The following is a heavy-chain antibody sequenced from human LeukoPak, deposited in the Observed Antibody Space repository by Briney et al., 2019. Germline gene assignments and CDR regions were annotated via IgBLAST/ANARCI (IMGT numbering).Heavy chain of an antibody. J-gene: IGHJ5*02. CDR3: ARDPNFHCSSTSCYRFNWFDP. D-gene: IGHD2-2*02. CDR2: ISAYNGNT. Sequence: ASVKVSCKASGYTFTSYGISWVRQAPGQGLEWMGWISAYNGNTNYAQKLQGRVTMTTDTSTSTAYMELRSLRSDDTAVYYCARDPNFHCSSTSCYRFNWFDPWGQGSLVTVSS. V-gene: IGHV1-18*01. CDR1: GYTFTSYG.